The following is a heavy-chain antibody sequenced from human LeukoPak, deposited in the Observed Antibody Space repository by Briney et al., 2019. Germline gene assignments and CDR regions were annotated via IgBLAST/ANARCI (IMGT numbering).Heavy chain of an antibody. V-gene: IGHV3-30*18. CDR3: AKVGRLRYFAWLSGGDAFDI. CDR2: ISYDGSNK. D-gene: IGHD3-9*01. CDR1: GFTFSSYG. Sequence: PGGSLRLSCAASGFTFSSYGMHWVRQAPGKGLEWVAVISYDGSNKYYADSVKGRFTISRDNSKNTLYLQMNSMRDEDTAVYYCAKVGRLRYFAWLSGGDAFDIWGQGTMVTVSS. J-gene: IGHJ3*02.